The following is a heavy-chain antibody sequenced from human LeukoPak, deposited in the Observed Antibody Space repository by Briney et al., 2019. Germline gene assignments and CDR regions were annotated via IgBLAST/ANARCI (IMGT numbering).Heavy chain of an antibody. CDR3: ARKGPYYFDY. Sequence: SETLSLTCTVSSGSVNSYYWSWIRQPPGKGLEWIGYIYYSGSTNYNPSLKSRVTISVDTSKNQFSLKLSSVTAADTAVYYCARKGPYYFDYWGQGTLVTVSS. CDR1: SGSVNSYY. J-gene: IGHJ4*02. V-gene: IGHV4-59*02. CDR2: IYYSGST.